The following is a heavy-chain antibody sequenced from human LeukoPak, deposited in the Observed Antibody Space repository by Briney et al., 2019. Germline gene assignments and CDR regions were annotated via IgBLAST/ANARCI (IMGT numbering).Heavy chain of an antibody. J-gene: IGHJ4*02. D-gene: IGHD3-10*01. CDR2: ISYDGSNK. Sequence: GGSLRLSCAASGFTFSSYAMHWVRQAPGKGLEWVAVISYDGSNKYYADSVKGRFTISRDNSKNTLYLQMNSLRAEDTAVYYCARDRVTKSYGSGSYPDYWGQGTLVTVSS. CDR1: GFTFSSYA. CDR3: ARDRVTKSYGSGSYPDY. V-gene: IGHV3-30*04.